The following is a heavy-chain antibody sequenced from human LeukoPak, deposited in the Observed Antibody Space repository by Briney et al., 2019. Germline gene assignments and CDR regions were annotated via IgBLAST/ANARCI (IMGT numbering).Heavy chain of an antibody. CDR1: GFPFGSYW. J-gene: IGHJ4*02. Sequence: PGGSLRLSCVASGFPFGSYWMTWVRQAPGKGLEWVANIKQDGSKKSYVDSVKGRFTISRDNAKNSLYLQMNSLRAEDTAIYYRTRVGYIDEGIDYWGQGTLVTVSS. CDR2: IKQDGSKK. V-gene: IGHV3-7*04. CDR3: TRVGYIDEGIDY. D-gene: IGHD5-24*01.